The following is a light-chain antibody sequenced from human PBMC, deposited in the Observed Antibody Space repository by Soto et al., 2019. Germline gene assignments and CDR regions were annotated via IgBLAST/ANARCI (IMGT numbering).Light chain of an antibody. V-gene: IGKV3-11*01. CDR2: DAS. Sequence: EIVLTQSPDTLSLSPGGRATLSCRASQSVSSSLAWYQQKPGQAPRLLIYDASNRATGIPARFSGSGSGTDFTLTISRLEPEDFAVYYCQQRSNWPPEVTFGPGTKVDIK. CDR3: QQRSNWPPEVT. CDR1: QSVSSS. J-gene: IGKJ3*01.